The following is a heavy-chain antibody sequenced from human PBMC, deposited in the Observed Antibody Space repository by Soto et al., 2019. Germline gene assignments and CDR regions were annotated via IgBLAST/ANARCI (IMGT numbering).Heavy chain of an antibody. CDR3: AVQYTWNDDVYYYYYAMDV. D-gene: IGHD1-20*01. CDR1: GGTFSSYA. CDR2: IIPIFGTA. J-gene: IGHJ6*02. V-gene: IGHV1-69*06. Sequence: SVKVSCKASGGTFSSYAISWVRQAPGQGLEWMGGIIPIFGTANYAQKFQGRVTITADKSTSTAYMELSSLRSEDTAVYYCAVQYTWNDDVYYYYYAMDVWGQGTTVTVSS.